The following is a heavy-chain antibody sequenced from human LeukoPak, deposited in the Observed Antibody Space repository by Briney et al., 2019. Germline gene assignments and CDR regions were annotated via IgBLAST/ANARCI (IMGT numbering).Heavy chain of an antibody. D-gene: IGHD2-15*01. V-gene: IGHV4-4*07. CDR3: AREICSGGSCRFEY. CDR1: GGSISSYY. CDR2: IYTSGST. Sequence: PSETLSLTCTVSGGSISSYYWSWIRQPAGKGLEWIGRIYTSGSTNYNPSLKSRVTISVDTSKNQFSLKLSSVTAADTAVYYCAREICSGGSCRFEYWGQGTLVTVSS. J-gene: IGHJ4*02.